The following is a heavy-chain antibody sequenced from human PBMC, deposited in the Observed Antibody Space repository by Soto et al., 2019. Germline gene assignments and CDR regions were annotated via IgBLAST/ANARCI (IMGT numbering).Heavy chain of an antibody. CDR2: IYYSGST. J-gene: IGHJ5*02. CDR1: GGSITNYY. V-gene: IGHV4-59*01. CDR3: ARDRGYSNWYDP. D-gene: IGHD5-18*01. Sequence: QVQLQESGPGLVKPSETLSLTCTVSGGSITNYYWSWIRQSPGQGLEWMGYIYYSGSTHYNPYLQSRVTMSVDTSNIQFYLKLTSVTAADTAMYYCARDRGYSNWYDPWGQGTLVTVSS.